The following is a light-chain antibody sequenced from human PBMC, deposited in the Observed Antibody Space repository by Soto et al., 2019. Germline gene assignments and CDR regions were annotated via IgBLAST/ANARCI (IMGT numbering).Light chain of an antibody. V-gene: IGLV2-14*01. J-gene: IGLJ1*01. CDR2: EVS. CDR3: NSYTSSNTRV. CDR1: SSDVGGYSR. Sequence: QSVLTQPASVSGSPGQPITISCTGTSSDVGGYSRVSWYQHHPGKAPKLMIYEVSDRPSGVSNRFSGSKSGNTASLTISGLQAEDEADYYCNSYTSSNTRVFGTGTKVTVL.